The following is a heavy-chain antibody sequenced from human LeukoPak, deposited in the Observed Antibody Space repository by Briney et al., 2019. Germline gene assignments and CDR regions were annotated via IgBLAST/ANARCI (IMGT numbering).Heavy chain of an antibody. V-gene: IGHV3-23*01. CDR3: AKGVYDYYDSSGPFYFDY. Sequence: GGSLRLSCAASGFTFSSYAMSWVRQAPGKGLEWVSAISGSGGSTYYADSVKGRFTISRDNSKNTLYLQMNSLRAEDTAVYYCAKGVYDYYDSSGPFYFDYWGQGTLVTVSS. CDR1: GFTFSSYA. CDR2: ISGSGGST. J-gene: IGHJ4*02. D-gene: IGHD3-22*01.